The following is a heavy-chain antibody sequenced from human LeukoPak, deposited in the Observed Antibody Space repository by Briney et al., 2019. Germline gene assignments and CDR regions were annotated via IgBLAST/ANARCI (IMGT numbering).Heavy chain of an antibody. CDR1: GFTFSSYS. CDR3: ARAGGTVTTVY. CDR2: ISSSSSYI. Sequence: GGSLGLSCAASGFTFSSYSMNWVRQAPGKGLEWVSSISSSSSYIYYADSVKGRFTISRDNAKNSLYLQMNSLRAEDTAVYYCARAGGTVTTVYWGQGTLVTVSS. V-gene: IGHV3-21*01. D-gene: IGHD4-17*01. J-gene: IGHJ4*02.